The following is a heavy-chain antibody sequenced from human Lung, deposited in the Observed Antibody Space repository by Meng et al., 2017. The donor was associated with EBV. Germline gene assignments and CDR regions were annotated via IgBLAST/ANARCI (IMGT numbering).Heavy chain of an antibody. V-gene: IGHV7-4-1*01. J-gene: IGHJ4*02. CDR1: GYTFTSSS. CDR2: ININTGNP. CDR3: ARGNGWRFDY. D-gene: IGHD6-19*01. Sequence: GQLVHSGYELKKPGDSLKVSCQAAGYTFTSSSMNWVRHAPGQGLEWMGWININTGNPTYAQGFTGRFVFSLDTSVSTAYLQIDSLKADDTAVYYCARGNGWRFDYWGQGTLVTVSS.